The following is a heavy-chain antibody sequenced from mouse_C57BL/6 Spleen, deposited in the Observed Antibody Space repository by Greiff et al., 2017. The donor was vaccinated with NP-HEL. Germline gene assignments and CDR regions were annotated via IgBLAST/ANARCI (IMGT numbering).Heavy chain of an antibody. Sequence: EVMLVESGGDLVKPGGSLKLSCAASGFTFSSYGMSWVRQTPDKRLEWVATISSGGSYTYYPDSVKGRFTISRDNAKNTLYLQMSSLKSEDTAMYYCARHGDGSSPFAYWGQGTLVTVSA. J-gene: IGHJ3*01. CDR2: ISSGGSYT. CDR3: ARHGDGSSPFAY. V-gene: IGHV5-6*01. CDR1: GFTFSSYG. D-gene: IGHD1-1*01.